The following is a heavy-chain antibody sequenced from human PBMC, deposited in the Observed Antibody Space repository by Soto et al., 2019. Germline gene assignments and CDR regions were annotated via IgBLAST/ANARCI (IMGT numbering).Heavy chain of an antibody. D-gene: IGHD6-6*01. CDR3: ARAGIAARNHYYYDMDV. J-gene: IGHJ6*02. CDR1: GDSVSSNSAA. V-gene: IGHV6-1*01. CDR2: TYYRSKWYN. Sequence: SQTLSLTCAISGDSVSSNSAAWNWIRQSPSRGLEWLGRTYYRSKWYNDYAVSVKSRITINPDTSKNQFSLQLNSVTPEDTAVYYCARAGIAARNHYYYDMDVWGQGTTVTVSS.